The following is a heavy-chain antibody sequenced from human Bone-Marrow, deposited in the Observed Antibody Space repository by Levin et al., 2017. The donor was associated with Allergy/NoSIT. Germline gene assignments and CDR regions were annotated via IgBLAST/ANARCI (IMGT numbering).Heavy chain of an antibody. V-gene: IGHV2-5*02. J-gene: IGHJ4*02. Sequence: SGPTLVKPTQTLTLTCTFSGFSLRGDGEGVGWIRPPPGKALDWLALIYWDDDKRYSPSLESRLTITKDTSKKQVVLIMTNMDPVDTGTYYCAHRKERSGYHFDYWGQGTLVTVSS. CDR3: AHRKERSGYHFDY. CDR2: IYWDDDK. CDR1: GFSLRGDGEG. D-gene: IGHD3-3*01.